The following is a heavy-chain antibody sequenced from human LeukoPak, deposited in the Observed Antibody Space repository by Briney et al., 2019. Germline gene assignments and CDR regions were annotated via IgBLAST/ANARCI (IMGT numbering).Heavy chain of an antibody. CDR2: INSDGSST. D-gene: IGHD3-9*01. CDR1: GFTFSSYW. CDR3: ARGSYDILTGYYDGMDWFDP. Sequence: PWGSLRLSCAASGFTFSSYWMHWVRQAPGKGLVWVSRINSDGSSTSYADSVKGRFTISGDNAKNTLYLQMNSLRAEDTAVYYCARGSYDILTGYYDGMDWFDPWGQGTLVTVSS. V-gene: IGHV3-74*01. J-gene: IGHJ5*02.